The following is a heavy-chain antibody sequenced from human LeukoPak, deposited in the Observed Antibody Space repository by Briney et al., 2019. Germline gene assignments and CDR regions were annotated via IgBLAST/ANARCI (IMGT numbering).Heavy chain of an antibody. Sequence: GGSLRFSCAASGFTFSSYGMHWVRQAPGKGLEGVAFIRYDGSNKYYADSVKGRFTISRDNSKNTLYLQMNSLRAEDTAVYYCAKDPYHTIFGVVIGTFDPWGQGTLVTVPS. CDR2: IRYDGSNK. J-gene: IGHJ5*02. V-gene: IGHV3-30*02. CDR1: GFTFSSYG. D-gene: IGHD3-3*01. CDR3: AKDPYHTIFGVVIGTFDP.